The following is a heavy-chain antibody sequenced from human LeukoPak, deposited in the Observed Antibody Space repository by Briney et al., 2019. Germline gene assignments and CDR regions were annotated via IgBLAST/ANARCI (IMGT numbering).Heavy chain of an antibody. CDR3: TRDSGNWFDP. CDR2: VWFDGSKK. J-gene: IGHJ5*02. CDR1: GLIFTSYG. V-gene: IGHV3-33*01. Sequence: GGSLRLSCAASGLIFTSYGMHWVRQAPGKGLEWVAVVWFDGSKKYYADSVKGRFTISRDNSKNTVYLQMSSLRAEDTAVYYCTRDSGNWFDPWGQGTLVTVSS.